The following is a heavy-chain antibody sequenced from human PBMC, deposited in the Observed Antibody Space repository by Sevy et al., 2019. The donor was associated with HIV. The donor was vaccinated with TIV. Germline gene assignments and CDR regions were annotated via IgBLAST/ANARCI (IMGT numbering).Heavy chain of an antibody. V-gene: IGHV4-59*08. Sequence: SETLSLTCTVSGGSINSDHWNWIRQPPGKGLEWIGYVYYTGGTNYNPSLKNRVTISVDRTKNQFSLKLTSVTAADTAVYYCARRNDFAIWGQGTMFTVSS. J-gene: IGHJ3*02. CDR2: VYYTGGT. CDR1: GGSINSDH. CDR3: ARRNDFAI.